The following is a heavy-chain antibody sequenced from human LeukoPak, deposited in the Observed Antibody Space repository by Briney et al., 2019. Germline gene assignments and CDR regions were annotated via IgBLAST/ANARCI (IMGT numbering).Heavy chain of an antibody. CDR3: ARDSSSEGPLDY. CDR2: IRSKANNYAT. J-gene: IGHJ4*02. CDR1: GFTFSASA. V-gene: IGHV3-73*01. D-gene: IGHD6-6*01. Sequence: GGSLKLSCAASGFTFSASAVHWVRQASGKGLEWIGRIRSKANNYATAYTDPLKGRFTVSRDDSKNTAYLQMNSLKTEDSAVYFCARDSSSEGPLDYWGQGTLVTVSS.